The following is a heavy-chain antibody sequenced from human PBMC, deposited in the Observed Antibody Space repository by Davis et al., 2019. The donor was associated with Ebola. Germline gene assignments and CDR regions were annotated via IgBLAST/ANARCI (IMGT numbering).Heavy chain of an antibody. J-gene: IGHJ6*03. Sequence: PSETLSLTCAVYGGSFSGYYWSWIRQPPGKGLEWIGYIYCSGSTNYNPSLKSRVTISVDTSKNQFSLKLSSVTAADTAVYYCARGEWHYDILTGYYYYYYMDVWGKGTTVTVSS. CDR3: ARGEWHYDILTGYYYYYYMDV. V-gene: IGHV4-59*01. CDR1: GGSFSGYY. CDR2: IYCSGST. D-gene: IGHD3-9*01.